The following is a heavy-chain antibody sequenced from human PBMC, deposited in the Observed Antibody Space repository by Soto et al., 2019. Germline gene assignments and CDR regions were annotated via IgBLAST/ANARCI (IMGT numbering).Heavy chain of an antibody. V-gene: IGHV1-2*02. CDR1: GYTFTGYY. J-gene: IGHJ5*02. Sequence: ASVKVSCTDSGYTFTGYYMHWVRQAPGQGLEWMGCINPNSGGTNYAQKFQGRVTMTRDTSISTADMELSSRRSDDTAVYYCARDRSTYGGGGTGEVKENWFDPWGPGTLVTVSS. CDR3: ARDRSTYGGGGTGEVKENWFDP. D-gene: IGHD2-8*01. CDR2: INPNSGGT.